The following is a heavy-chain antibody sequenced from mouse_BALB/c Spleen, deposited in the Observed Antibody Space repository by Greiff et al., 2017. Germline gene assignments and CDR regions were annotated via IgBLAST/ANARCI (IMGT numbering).Heavy chain of an antibody. J-gene: IGHJ2*01. CDR1: GFTFSSYA. V-gene: IGHV5-9-4*01. D-gene: IGHD1-1*01. CDR3: ARFNYVFDY. CDR2: ISSGGSYT. Sequence: EVKVVESGGGLVKPGGSLKLSCAASGFTFSSYAMSWVRQSPEKRLEWVAEISSGGSYTYYPDTVTGRFTISRDNAKNTLYLEMSSLRSEDTAMYYCARFNYVFDYWGQGTTLTVSS.